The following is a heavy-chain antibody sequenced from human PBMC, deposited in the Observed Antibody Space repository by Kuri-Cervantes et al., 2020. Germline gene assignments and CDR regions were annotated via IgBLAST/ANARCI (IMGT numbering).Heavy chain of an antibody. CDR3: ARERYCSSSSCYNGEGNWFDP. J-gene: IGHJ5*02. Sequence: GGSLRLSCAASGFTFNTYAMSWVRQAPGRGPEWVSAISETGGRTYYADSVKGRFTISRDNSKNTLYLQMNSLRVEDTALYYCARERYCSSSSCYNGEGNWFDPWGQGTLVTVSS. V-gene: IGHV3-23*01. CDR2: ISETGGRT. D-gene: IGHD2-2*02. CDR1: GFTFNTYA.